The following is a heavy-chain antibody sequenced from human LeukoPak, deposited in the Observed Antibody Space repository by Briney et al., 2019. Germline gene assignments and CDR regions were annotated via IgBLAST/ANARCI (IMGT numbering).Heavy chain of an antibody. CDR3: AKAHCSSTSCSRADN. CDR1: GFTFSSYD. J-gene: IGHJ4*02. Sequence: GGSLRLSCAASGFTFSSYDMNWVRQAPGKGLEWVSAISGSGGTTYYADSVRGRVTISRVQSTNTVYLQMNSLRADDTAVYYCAKAHCSSTSCSRADNWGQGTLVTVSS. V-gene: IGHV3-23*01. CDR2: ISGSGGTT. D-gene: IGHD2-2*01.